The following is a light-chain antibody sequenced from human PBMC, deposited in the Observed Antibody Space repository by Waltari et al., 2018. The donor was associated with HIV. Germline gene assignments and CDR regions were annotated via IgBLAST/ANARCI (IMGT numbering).Light chain of an antibody. CDR1: GGDVGPYNS. V-gene: IGLV2-14*01. CDR3: SSYTSSNMVL. CDR2: EVS. J-gene: IGLJ2*01. Sequence: QSALTQPASVSGSPGQSITISCTGRGGDVGPYNSVSWYQKNPGKAPKLIISEVSNRPSGVSNRFSGSKYANTAALTISGLQAEDEAIYYCSSYTSSNMVLFGGGTKLTVL.